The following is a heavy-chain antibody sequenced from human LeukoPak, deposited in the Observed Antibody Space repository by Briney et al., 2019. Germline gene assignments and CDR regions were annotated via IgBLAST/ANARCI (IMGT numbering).Heavy chain of an antibody. V-gene: IGHV3-48*03. J-gene: IGHJ4*02. CDR1: GFTFSSYG. CDR2: ISSSGSTI. CDR3: AREDSGSSNFDY. D-gene: IGHD1-26*01. Sequence: GGSLRLSCAASGFTFSSYGMNWVRQAPGKGLEWVSYISSSGSTIYYADSVKGRFTISRDNAKNSLYLQMNSLRAEDTAVYYCAREDSGSSNFDYWGQGTLVTVSS.